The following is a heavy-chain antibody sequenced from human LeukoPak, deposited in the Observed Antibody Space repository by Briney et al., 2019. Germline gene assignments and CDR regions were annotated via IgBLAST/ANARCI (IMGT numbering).Heavy chain of an antibody. Sequence: PGGSLRLSCTASEFTFRNYGMHWVRQAPGKGLEWVSVIYSGGSTYYADSVKGRFTISRDNSKNTLYLQMNSLRAEDTAVYYCARYRGGYSYGYSYYFDYWGQGTLVTVSS. D-gene: IGHD5-18*01. J-gene: IGHJ4*02. V-gene: IGHV3-53*01. CDR1: EFTFRNYG. CDR3: ARYRGGYSYGYSYYFDY. CDR2: IYSGGST.